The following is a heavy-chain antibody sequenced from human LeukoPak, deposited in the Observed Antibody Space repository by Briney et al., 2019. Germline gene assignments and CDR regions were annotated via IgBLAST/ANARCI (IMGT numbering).Heavy chain of an antibody. CDR2: INPNSGGT. J-gene: IGHJ4*02. CDR3: ARASGGSSWYRG. CDR1: GYTFTGYY. Sequence: APVKVSCKASGYTFTGYYMHWVRQAPGQGLEWMGWINPNSGGTNYAQKFQGRVTMTRDTSISTAYMELSRLRSDDTAVYYCARASGGSSWYRGWGQGTLVTVSS. D-gene: IGHD6-13*01. V-gene: IGHV1-2*02.